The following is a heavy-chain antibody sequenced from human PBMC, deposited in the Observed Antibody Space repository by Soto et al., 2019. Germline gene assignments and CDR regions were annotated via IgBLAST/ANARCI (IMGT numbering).Heavy chain of an antibody. D-gene: IGHD1-7*01. V-gene: IGHV3-33*01. CDR1: GFTFSSYG. J-gene: IGHJ6*02. CDR3: ARGLELSDYYYGMDV. CDR2: IWYDVSNK. Sequence: QVQLVESGGGVVQPGRSLRLSCAASGFTFSSYGMHWVRQAPGKGLEWVAVIWYDVSNKYYADSVKGRFTISRDNSKNTLYLQMNSLRAEDTAVYYCARGLELSDYYYGMDVWGQGTTVTVSS.